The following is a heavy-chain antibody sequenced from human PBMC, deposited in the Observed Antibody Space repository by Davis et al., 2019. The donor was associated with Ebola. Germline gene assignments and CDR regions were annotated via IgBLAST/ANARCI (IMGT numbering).Heavy chain of an antibody. Sequence: PSETLSLTCNVSGGSIDGYFWTWIRQPAGKGLEWIGRIYNSGSTNYNPSLKSRVTMSVDTSKNQFSLKLTSVTAADTAVYYCAKDRGYYYEGAFDLWGQGTMVTVSS. V-gene: IGHV4-4*07. CDR3: AKDRGYYYEGAFDL. D-gene: IGHD3-22*01. CDR1: GGSIDGYF. J-gene: IGHJ3*01. CDR2: IYNSGST.